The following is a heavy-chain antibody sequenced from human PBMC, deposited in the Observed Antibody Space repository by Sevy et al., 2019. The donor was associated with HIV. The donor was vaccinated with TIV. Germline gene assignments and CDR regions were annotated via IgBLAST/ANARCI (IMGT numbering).Heavy chain of an antibody. V-gene: IGHV3-66*01. CDR3: VRGGYYEGYVFEI. J-gene: IGHJ3*02. CDR1: GFSVSNNY. D-gene: IGHD3-3*01. Sequence: GGSLRLSCAASGFSVSNNYMSCVRQAPGKGLEWVSLIYSGGTTDYADAVKGRFTISRDNSKNMVFLQMNGLRAEDTAMYYCVRGGYYEGYVFEIWGRGTLVTVSS. CDR2: IYSGGTT.